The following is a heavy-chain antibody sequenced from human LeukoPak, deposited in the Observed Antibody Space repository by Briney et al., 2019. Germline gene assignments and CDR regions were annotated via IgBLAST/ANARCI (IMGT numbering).Heavy chain of an antibody. J-gene: IGHJ4*02. CDR1: GYTFTGYY. Sequence: GSVKLSCKASGYTFTGYYMHWVRQAPGQGLEWMVWINPNSGGTNYAQKFKGRATITRDTSISTAYMELSKLRSDDTAVYYCARVGFAGAVAFWGQGTLITVSS. CDR3: ARVGFAGAVAF. CDR2: INPNSGGT. D-gene: IGHD6-13*01. V-gene: IGHV1-2*02.